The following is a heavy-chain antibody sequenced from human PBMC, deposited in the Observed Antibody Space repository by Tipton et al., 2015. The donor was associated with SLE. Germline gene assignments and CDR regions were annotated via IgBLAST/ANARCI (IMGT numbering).Heavy chain of an antibody. CDR3: ARGPAAGTFDY. J-gene: IGHJ4*03. CDR1: GYSISISSGYY. V-gene: IGHV4-38-2*01. CDR2: VYHSGST. Sequence: TLSLTCAVSGYSISISSGYYWGWIRQPPGKGLEWIGSVYHSGSTYYNPSLKSRVTISVDTSKNQFSLKLSSVTAADTAVYYCARGPAAGTFDYWGQGTMVTVSS. D-gene: IGHD6-13*01.